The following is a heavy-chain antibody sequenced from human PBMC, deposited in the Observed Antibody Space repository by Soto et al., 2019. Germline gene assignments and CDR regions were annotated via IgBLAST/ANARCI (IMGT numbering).Heavy chain of an antibody. V-gene: IGHV3-23*01. Sequence: PGGSLRLSCAASGFTFSSYAMSWVRQAPGKGLEWVSAISGSGGSTYYADSVKGRFTISRDNSKNTLYLQMNSLRAEDTAVYYCARDRRGVAGTARAFDTWGQGTMVTVSS. CDR3: ARDRRGVAGTARAFDT. CDR2: ISGSGGST. D-gene: IGHD6-19*01. J-gene: IGHJ3*02. CDR1: GFTFSSYA.